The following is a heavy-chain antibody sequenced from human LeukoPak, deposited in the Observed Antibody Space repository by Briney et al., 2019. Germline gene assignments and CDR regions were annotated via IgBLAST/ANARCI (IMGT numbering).Heavy chain of an antibody. CDR3: TRARWNYDNYGMDV. CDR2: ISGSGGST. J-gene: IGHJ6*02. D-gene: IGHD1-7*01. V-gene: IGHV3-23*01. Sequence: TGGSLRLSCAASGFTFISYEMNWVRQAPGKGLEWVSVISGSGGSTYYADSVKGRFTISRDNAKNTLYLQMNSLRAEDTAVYYCTRARWNYDNYGMDVWGQGTTVTVSS. CDR1: GFTFISYE.